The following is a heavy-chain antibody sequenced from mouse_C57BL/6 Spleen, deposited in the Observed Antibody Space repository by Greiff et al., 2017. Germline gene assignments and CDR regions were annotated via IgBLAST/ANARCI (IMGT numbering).Heavy chain of an antibody. CDR3: ARGYYYYAMDY. D-gene: IGHD2-12*01. V-gene: IGHV5-16*01. Sequence: EVHLVESEGGLVQPGSSMKLSCTASGFTFSDYYMAWVRQVPEKGLEWVANINYDGSSTYYLDSLKSRFIISRDNAKNILYLQMSSLKSEDTATYYCARGYYYYAMDYWGQGTSVTVSS. CDR2: INYDGSST. J-gene: IGHJ4*01. CDR1: GFTFSDYY.